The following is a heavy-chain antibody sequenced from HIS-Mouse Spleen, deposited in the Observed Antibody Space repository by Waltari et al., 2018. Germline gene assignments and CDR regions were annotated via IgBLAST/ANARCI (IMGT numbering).Heavy chain of an antibody. CDR3: AREIPYSGCWYYFDY. D-gene: IGHD6-13*01. CDR2: IYYSGSP. J-gene: IGHJ4*02. CDR1: GGSISSSSYY. V-gene: IGHV4-39*07. Sequence: QLQLQESGPGLVKPSETLSLTCTVSGGSISSSSYYWGWIRQPPGKGLVWIGGIYYSGSPYYNPALKSRVTISVDTAKNQFSLKLSSGTAADTAVDYCAREIPYSGCWYYFDYWGQGTLVTVSS.